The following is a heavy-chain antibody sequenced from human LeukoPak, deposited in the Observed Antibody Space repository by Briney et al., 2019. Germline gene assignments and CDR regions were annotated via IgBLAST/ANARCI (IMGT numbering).Heavy chain of an antibody. V-gene: IGHV4-31*03. J-gene: IGHJ4*02. CDR1: GDSISSATYY. CDR3: ARVSSSGYYDVEYLFDY. Sequence: SETLSLTCTVSGDSISSATYYWGWIRHHPGKGLEWIGHIFYSGSTYYNPSLKSRITISVDTSKNQFSLKLGPVTAADTAVHYCARVSSSGYYDVEYLFDYWGQGTLVTVSS. CDR2: IFYSGST. D-gene: IGHD3-22*01.